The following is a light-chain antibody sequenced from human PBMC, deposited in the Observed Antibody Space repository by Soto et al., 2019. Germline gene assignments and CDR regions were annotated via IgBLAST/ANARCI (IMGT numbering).Light chain of an antibody. Sequence: DIVMTQSPLSLPVTPGEPASISCRSSQSLLHSNGYNYLGWYLQKPGQSPQLLIYLGSNRASGAPDRFSGSGSGTDFTLKISRVEAEDVGVYYCMQALQSPWTFGQGTKVEIK. V-gene: IGKV2-28*01. CDR1: QSLLHSNGYNY. J-gene: IGKJ1*01. CDR3: MQALQSPWT. CDR2: LGS.